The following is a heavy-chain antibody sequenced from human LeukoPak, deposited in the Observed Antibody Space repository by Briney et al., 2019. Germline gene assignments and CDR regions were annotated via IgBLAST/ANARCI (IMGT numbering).Heavy chain of an antibody. J-gene: IGHJ4*02. CDR3: GRHTSERSGGQAAGFDY. Sequence: SETLSLTCTVSGVSISSDSYYWGWIRQPPGKGLEWIGYIYYSGSTNYNPSLKSRVTISVDTSKNQFSLKLSSVTAADTAVHYCGRHTSERSGGQAAGFDYWGQGTLVTVSS. CDR1: GVSISSDSYY. D-gene: IGHD6-13*01. V-gene: IGHV4-61*05. CDR2: IYYSGST.